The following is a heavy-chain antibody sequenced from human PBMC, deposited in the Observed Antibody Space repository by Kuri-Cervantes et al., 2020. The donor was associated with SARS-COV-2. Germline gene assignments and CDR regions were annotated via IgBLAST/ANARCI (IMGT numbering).Heavy chain of an antibody. CDR2: ISSSGSTI. CDR3: AREFYSGYDPYLDY. J-gene: IGHJ4*02. Sequence: GGSLRLSCAASGFTFRSYEMNWVRQAPGKGLEWVSYISSSGSTIYYADSVKGRFTISRDNAKNSLSLQMNSLRAEDTALYYCAREFYSGYDPYLDYWGQGTLVTVSS. D-gene: IGHD5-12*01. V-gene: IGHV3-48*03. CDR1: GFTFRSYE.